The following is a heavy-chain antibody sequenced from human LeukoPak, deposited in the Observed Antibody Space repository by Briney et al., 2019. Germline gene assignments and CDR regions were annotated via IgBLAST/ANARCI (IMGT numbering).Heavy chain of an antibody. J-gene: IGHJ4*02. D-gene: IGHD5-24*01. V-gene: IGHV3-7*01. CDR1: GFTFSSYE. CDR3: ASGGIRDGYNY. Sequence: PGGSLRLSCAASGFTFSSYEMNWVRQAPGKGLEWVANIKQDGSEKYYVDSVKGRFTISRDNAKNSLYLQMNSLRAEDTAVYYCASGGIRDGYNYWGQGTLVTVSS. CDR2: IKQDGSEK.